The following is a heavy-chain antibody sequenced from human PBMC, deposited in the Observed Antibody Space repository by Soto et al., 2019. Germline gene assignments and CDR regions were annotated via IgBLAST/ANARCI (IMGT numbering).Heavy chain of an antibody. Sequence: GSLRLSCAASVFTFSSYAMHWVRQARGNGLEWVSVISYDGSNKYYADSVKGRFTISRDNSKNTRYLQMNSLRAEDTAVYYCSRDFWHGSGKYYYYGMDVWGQGTTVIVSS. D-gene: IGHD3-10*01. J-gene: IGHJ6*02. V-gene: IGHV3-30-3*01. CDR3: SRDFWHGSGKYYYYGMDV. CDR1: VFTFSSYA. CDR2: ISYDGSNK.